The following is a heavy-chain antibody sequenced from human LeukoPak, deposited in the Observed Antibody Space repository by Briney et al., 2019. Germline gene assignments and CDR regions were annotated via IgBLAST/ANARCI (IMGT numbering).Heavy chain of an antibody. J-gene: IGHJ4*02. Sequence: GGSLRLSCAASGFTFSSYAMSWVRQAPGKGLEWASAISGSGGSTYYADSVKGRFTISRDNSKNTLYLQMNSLRAEDTAVYYCAKVLAVADYYFDYWGQGTLVTVSS. V-gene: IGHV3-23*01. CDR1: GFTFSSYA. D-gene: IGHD6-19*01. CDR3: AKVLAVADYYFDY. CDR2: ISGSGGST.